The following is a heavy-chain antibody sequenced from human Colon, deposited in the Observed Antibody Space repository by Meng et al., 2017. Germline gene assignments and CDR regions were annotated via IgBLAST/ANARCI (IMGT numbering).Heavy chain of an antibody. D-gene: IGHD1-26*01. Sequence: SLKISCAASGFTFDDYAMHWVRRVPGKGLEWISGISWNSGTIVYGDSVKGRFTISRDNAKNSLYLQMNSLRAEDTAVYYCVRVTSGSDHSPFGYWGQGTLVTVSS. V-gene: IGHV3-9*01. CDR3: VRVTSGSDHSPFGY. CDR1: GFTFDDYA. J-gene: IGHJ4*02. CDR2: ISWNSGTI.